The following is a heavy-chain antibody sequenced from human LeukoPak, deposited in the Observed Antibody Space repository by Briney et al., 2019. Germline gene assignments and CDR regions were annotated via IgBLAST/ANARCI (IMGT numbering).Heavy chain of an antibody. Sequence: PGGSLRLSCAASGFTFSSYAMNWVRQAPGKGLEWVSSISSSSSYIYYADSVKGRFTISRDNAKNSLYLQMNSLRAEDTTVYYCARGDRYAFDIWGQGTMVTVSS. CDR1: GFTFSSYA. CDR2: ISSSSSYI. V-gene: IGHV3-21*01. J-gene: IGHJ3*02. D-gene: IGHD2-21*01. CDR3: ARGDRYAFDI.